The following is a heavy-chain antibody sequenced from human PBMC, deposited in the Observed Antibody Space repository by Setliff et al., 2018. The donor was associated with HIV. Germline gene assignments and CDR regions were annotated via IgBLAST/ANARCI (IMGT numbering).Heavy chain of an antibody. Sequence: SETLSLTCTVSSGSISDSRYYWSWIRQHPGKGLEWIGYIYYSGSTYYSPSLKSRVTISEDTSKNQFSLKMRSVTAADTAVYYCATSPAGEILGSRPFYFDYWGQGTLVTVSS. CDR1: SGSISDSRYY. D-gene: IGHD3-10*01. CDR3: ATSPAGEILGSRPFYFDY. CDR2: IYYSGST. J-gene: IGHJ4*02. V-gene: IGHV4-31*03.